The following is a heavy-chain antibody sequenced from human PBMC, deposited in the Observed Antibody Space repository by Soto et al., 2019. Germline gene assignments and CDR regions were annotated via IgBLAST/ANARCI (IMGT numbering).Heavy chain of an antibody. CDR2: IYWDDDK. V-gene: IGHV2-5*02. CDR1: GFSLSSTRVA. Sequence: QITLKESGPTLVKPTQTLTLTCTFSGFSLSSTRVAVGWIRQPPGKALEWLALIYWDDDKRYSPFLKSRLTTTKDTSKNQVVLTMTNMDPVDTATYYCAHSVVAGFGYYFDYWGQGTLVTVSS. CDR3: AHSVVAGFGYYFDY. J-gene: IGHJ4*02. D-gene: IGHD6-19*01.